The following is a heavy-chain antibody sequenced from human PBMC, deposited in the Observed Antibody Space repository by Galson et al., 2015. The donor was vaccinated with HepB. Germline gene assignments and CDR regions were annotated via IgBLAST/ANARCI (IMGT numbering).Heavy chain of an antibody. D-gene: IGHD2-2*01. V-gene: IGHV4-4*07. CDR1: GGSISSYY. J-gene: IGHJ5*02. CDR3: ARDLAVVPAAIHWFDP. CDR2: IYTSGST. Sequence: ETLSLTCTVSGGSISSYYWSWIRQPAGKGLEWIGRIYTSGSTNYNPSLKSRVTMSVDTSKNQFSLKLSSVTAADTAVYYCARDLAVVPAAIHWFDPWGQGTLVTVSS.